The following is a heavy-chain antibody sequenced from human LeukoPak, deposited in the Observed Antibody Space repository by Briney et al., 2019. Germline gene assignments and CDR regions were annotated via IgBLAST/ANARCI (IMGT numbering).Heavy chain of an antibody. Sequence: GGSLRLSCSASGFTFNSYPVHWVRQAPGKGLEYVSGISRNGGSTYYADSVKGRFTISRDNAKNSLYLQMNSLRAEDTAVYYCARDVLYYYGSGSSAGWFDPWGQGTLVTVSS. J-gene: IGHJ5*02. CDR2: ISRNGGST. CDR3: ARDVLYYYGSGSSAGWFDP. CDR1: GFTFNSYP. D-gene: IGHD3-10*01. V-gene: IGHV3-64*04.